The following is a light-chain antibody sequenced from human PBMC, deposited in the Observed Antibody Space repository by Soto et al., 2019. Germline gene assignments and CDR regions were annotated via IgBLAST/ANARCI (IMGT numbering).Light chain of an antibody. V-gene: IGLV1-47*01. CDR1: SSNIGRNY. CDR3: AAWDYSLSGYWV. J-gene: IGLJ3*02. CDR2: RNN. Sequence: QPVLSQPPSASGTPGQRVTISCSGSSSNIGRNYVYWYQQVPGTAPKLLIFRNNQRPSGVHDRFSGSKSGTSASLAISGLRSEDEADYFCAAWDYSLSGYWVFGGGTKLTVL.